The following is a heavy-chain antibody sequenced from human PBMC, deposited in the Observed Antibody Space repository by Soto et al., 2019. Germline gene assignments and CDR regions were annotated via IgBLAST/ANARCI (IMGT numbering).Heavy chain of an antibody. D-gene: IGHD3-3*01. CDR1: GFIFDDFA. CDR2: ISWNSDSI. J-gene: IGHJ4*02. V-gene: IGHV3-9*01. Sequence: EAQLVESGGGFVQPGRSLRLSCAGSGFIFDDFAIHWVRQAPGKGLEWVSGISWNSDSIGYADSVKGRFTISRDNAKNSLYLQMNSLRVEDTALYYCTKVGGLYDFWSGPLHFDIWGQGTRVTVSS. CDR3: TKVGGLYDFWSGPLHFDI.